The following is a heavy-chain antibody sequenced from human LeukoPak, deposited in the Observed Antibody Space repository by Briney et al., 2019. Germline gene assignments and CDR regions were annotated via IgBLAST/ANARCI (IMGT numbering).Heavy chain of an antibody. V-gene: IGHV4-30-4*01. CDR2: INHSGST. CDR3: ASLYSGSYYLDY. J-gene: IGHJ4*02. Sequence: PSQTLSLTCTVSGGSISSGDYYWSWIRQPPGKGLEWIGEINHSGSTNYNPSLKSRVTISVDTSKNQFSLKLSSVTAADTAVYYCASLYSGSYYLDYWGQGTLVTVSS. D-gene: IGHD1-26*01. CDR1: GGSISSGDYY.